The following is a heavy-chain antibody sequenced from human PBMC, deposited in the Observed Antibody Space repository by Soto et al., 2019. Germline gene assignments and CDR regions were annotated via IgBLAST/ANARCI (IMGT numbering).Heavy chain of an antibody. J-gene: IGHJ4*02. D-gene: IGHD6-6*01. Sequence: SETLSLTCTVSGGSISSSSYYWGWIRQPPGKGLEWIGSIYYSGSTYYNPSLKSRVTISVDTSKNQFSLKLSSVTAADTAVYYCARRGGGSSGEFDYWGQGTLVTVSS. CDR3: ARRGGGSSGEFDY. V-gene: IGHV4-39*01. CDR2: IYYSGST. CDR1: GGSISSSSYY.